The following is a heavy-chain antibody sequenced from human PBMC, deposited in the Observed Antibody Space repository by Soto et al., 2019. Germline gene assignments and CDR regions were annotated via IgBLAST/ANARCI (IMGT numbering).Heavy chain of an antibody. J-gene: IGHJ5*02. CDR2: INPNGGST. Sequence: VQLVQSGAEVRKPGASVKVSCKAPADTFTSYYINWVRQAPGQGLEWMFIINPNGGSTRYAQKFQSSATLNGDRPASTVYMERRHLRSDDPALYFCARSSGGVYGIIIGGTNWFGPWGQGTLVTVSS. CDR3: ARSSGGVYGIIIGGTNWFGP. D-gene: IGHD3-10*01. V-gene: IGHV1-46*01. CDR1: ADTFTSYY.